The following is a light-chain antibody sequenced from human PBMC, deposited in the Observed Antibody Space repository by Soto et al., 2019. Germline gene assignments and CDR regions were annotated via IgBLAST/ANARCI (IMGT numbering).Light chain of an antibody. CDR3: HQRQSWPRT. J-gene: IGKJ1*01. CDR1: QYVGSR. CDR2: YVS. Sequence: EIVLLQSPATLSSSPGETAILSCRASQYVGSRLAWYQHKPGQAPRLLIYYVSKRATGIPARFSGSGSGTDFTLTISSLAPDDFAIYYCHQRQSWPRTFGQGTKVDIK. V-gene: IGKV3-11*01.